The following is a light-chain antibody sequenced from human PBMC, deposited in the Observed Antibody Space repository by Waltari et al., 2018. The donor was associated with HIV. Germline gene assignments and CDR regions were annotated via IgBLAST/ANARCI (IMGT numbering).Light chain of an antibody. Sequence: DIQMTQSPSSLSASVGARVSIPCQASQDIRNYLNWYLQQPGKAPKVLIYDAINLEIGVPSRFSGSGSGTDFTFTISSLQPEDIGTYFCQQYGKVSPLTFGGGTTVEVK. V-gene: IGKV1-33*01. J-gene: IGKJ4*01. CDR1: QDIRNY. CDR3: QQYGKVSPLT. CDR2: DAI.